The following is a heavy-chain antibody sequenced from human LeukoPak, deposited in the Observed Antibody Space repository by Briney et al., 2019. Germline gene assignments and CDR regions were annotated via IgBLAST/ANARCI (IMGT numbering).Heavy chain of an antibody. CDR3: ATGLAAAGTGGFDY. D-gene: IGHD6-13*01. V-gene: IGHV4-4*07. Sequence: SETLSLTCTVSGGSISSYYWSWIRQPAGKGLEWIGRIYSGGSTNYNPSLESRVTMSVDTSRNQFSLRLTSVTAADTAVYYCATGLAAAGTGGFDYWGQGTLVTVSS. CDR2: IYSGGST. CDR1: GGSISSYY. J-gene: IGHJ4*02.